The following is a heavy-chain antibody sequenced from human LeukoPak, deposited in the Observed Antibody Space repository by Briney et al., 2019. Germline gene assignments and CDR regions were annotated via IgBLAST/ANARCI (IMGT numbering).Heavy chain of an antibody. V-gene: IGHV7-4-1*02. CDR2: INTNTGNP. D-gene: IGHD6-19*01. J-gene: IGHJ2*01. CDR3: VRGAGGWHGGHFDL. Sequence: GASVKVSCKASGHTFTNYAMNWVRQAPRQGLEWMGWINTNTGNPTYAQGFTGRFVFSLDTSVSTANLQISSLKAEDTAVYYCVRGAGGWHGGHFDLWGRGTLVTVSS. CDR1: GHTFTNYA.